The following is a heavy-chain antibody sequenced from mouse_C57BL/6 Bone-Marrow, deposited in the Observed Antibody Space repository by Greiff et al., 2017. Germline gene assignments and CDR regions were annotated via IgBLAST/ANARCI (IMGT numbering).Heavy chain of an antibody. CDR3: ARSPQYYYGSSLFAY. V-gene: IGHV1-82*01. J-gene: IGHJ3*01. CDR1: GYAFSSSW. Sequence: QVQLQQSGPELVKPGASVKISCKASGYAFSSSWMNWVKQRPGKGLEWIGRIYPGDGDTNYNGKFKGKATLTADKSSSTAYMQLSSRTSEDSAVYFCARSPQYYYGSSLFAYWGQGTLVTVSA. CDR2: IYPGDGDT. D-gene: IGHD1-1*01.